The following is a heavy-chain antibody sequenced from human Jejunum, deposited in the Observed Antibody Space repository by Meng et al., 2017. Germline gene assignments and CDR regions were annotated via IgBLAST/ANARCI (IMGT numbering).Heavy chain of an antibody. Sequence: GESLKISCAASGFTFSDYYMSWIRQAPGKGLEWVSYISLIGGTTDYADSVRGRFTISRDNAKNSLHLQMNSLRVEDTAVYYCAGGPRYDSGWGYWGQGTLVTVSS. V-gene: IGHV3-11*04. D-gene: IGHD6-19*01. J-gene: IGHJ4*02. CDR3: AGGPRYDSGWGY. CDR2: ISLIGGTT. CDR1: GFTFSDYY.